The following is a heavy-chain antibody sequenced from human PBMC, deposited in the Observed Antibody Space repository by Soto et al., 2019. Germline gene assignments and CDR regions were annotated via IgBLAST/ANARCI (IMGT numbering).Heavy chain of an antibody. CDR1: GGSISSGGYY. D-gene: IGHD3-3*01. Sequence: QVQLQESGPGLVKPSQTLSLTCTVSGGSISSGGYYWSWIRQHPGKGLEWIGYIYYSGSTYYNPSLKSRVTISVDASKNQFSQKLSSVTAADTAVYYCARGSRFLEWLSHWFDPWGQGTLVTVSS. V-gene: IGHV4-31*03. J-gene: IGHJ5*02. CDR2: IYYSGST. CDR3: ARGSRFLEWLSHWFDP.